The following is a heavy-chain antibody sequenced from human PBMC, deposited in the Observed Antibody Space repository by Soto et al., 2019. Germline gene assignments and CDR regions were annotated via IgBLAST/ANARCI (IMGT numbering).Heavy chain of an antibody. CDR1: GGSISSSHW. V-gene: IGHV4-4*02. J-gene: IGHJ3*01. Sequence: QVQLQESGPGLVKPSGTLSLTCAVSGGSISSSHWWTWVRQSPGKGLEYIGEISHSGTSNSNPSLKSRVTLSVDKSKNHFSLTLTSVPPADTAVYYCARVVLTITRGAFDAWGQGTLVIVSS. D-gene: IGHD3-9*01. CDR3: ARVVLTITRGAFDA. CDR2: ISHSGTS.